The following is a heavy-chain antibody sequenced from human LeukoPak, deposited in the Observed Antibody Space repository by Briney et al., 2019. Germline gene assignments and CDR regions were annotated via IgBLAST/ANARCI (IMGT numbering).Heavy chain of an antibody. Sequence: GGALILSCTASGFTFGDYAMSWFRQAPGKGLEWVGFIRSKAYGGTTEYAASVKGRFTISRDDSKSIAYLQMNSLKTEDTAVYYCTRAGYSSGWYPHFDYWGQGTLVTVSS. D-gene: IGHD6-19*01. CDR2: IRSKAYGGTT. V-gene: IGHV3-49*03. CDR3: TRAGYSSGWYPHFDY. CDR1: GFTFGDYA. J-gene: IGHJ4*02.